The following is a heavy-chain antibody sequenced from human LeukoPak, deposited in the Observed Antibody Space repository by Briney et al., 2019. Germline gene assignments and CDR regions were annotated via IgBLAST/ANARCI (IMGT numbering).Heavy chain of an antibody. J-gene: IGHJ3*02. CDR3: ARTVRQWLANDAFDI. Sequence: SETLSLTCTVSGGSISSYYWRWIRQPPGKGLEWIGYIYYSGSTNYNPSLKSRVTISVDTSKNQFSLKLSSVTAADTAVYYCARTVRQWLANDAFDIWGQGTMVTVSS. CDR2: IYYSGST. CDR1: GGSISSYY. V-gene: IGHV4-59*01. D-gene: IGHD6-19*01.